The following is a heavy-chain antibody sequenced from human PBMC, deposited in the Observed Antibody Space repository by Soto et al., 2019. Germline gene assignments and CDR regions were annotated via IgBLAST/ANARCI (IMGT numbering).Heavy chain of an antibody. J-gene: IGHJ6*02. Sequence: GASVKVSCKASGYTFTSYYMHWVRQAPGQGLEWMGIINPSGGSTSYAQKFQGRVTMTRDTSTSTVYMELSSLRSEDTAVYYCARDGIVVEPAGYYYYGMDVWGQGTTVTVSS. D-gene: IGHD2-2*01. CDR1: GYTFTSYY. CDR2: INPSGGST. CDR3: ARDGIVVEPAGYYYYGMDV. V-gene: IGHV1-46*01.